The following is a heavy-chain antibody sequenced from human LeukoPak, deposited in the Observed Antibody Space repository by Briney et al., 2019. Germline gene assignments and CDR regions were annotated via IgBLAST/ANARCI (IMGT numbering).Heavy chain of an antibody. CDR2: IYDIGST. D-gene: IGHD3-10*01. Sequence: PSETLSLTCTVSGGSISGHYWTWIRQPPGKGLEWIGYIYDIGSTTYDPSLKSRVTMSVDTSKNQFSLKLSSVTAADTAVYYCARGAGRSDYWGQGTLVTVSS. CDR3: ARGAGRSDY. V-gene: IGHV4-59*11. CDR1: GGSISGHY. J-gene: IGHJ4*02.